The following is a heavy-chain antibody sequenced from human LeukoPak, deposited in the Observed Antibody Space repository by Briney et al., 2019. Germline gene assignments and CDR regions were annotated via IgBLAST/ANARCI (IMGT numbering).Heavy chain of an antibody. V-gene: IGHV4-39*07. D-gene: IGHD6-19*01. Sequence: SETLSLTCTVSGGSISSSSYYWGWIRQPPGKGLEWIGSIYYSGSTYYNPSLKSRVTMSVDTSKNQFSLKLSSVTAADTAVYYCARAMAGHHFGWYGYYYYMDVWGKGTTVTFSS. CDR1: GGSISSSSYY. CDR2: IYYSGST. CDR3: ARAMAGHHFGWYGYYYYMDV. J-gene: IGHJ6*03.